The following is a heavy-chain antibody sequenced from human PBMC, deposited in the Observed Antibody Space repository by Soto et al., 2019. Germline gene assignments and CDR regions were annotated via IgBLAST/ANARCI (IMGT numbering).Heavy chain of an antibody. CDR1: GFPFSSCA. CDR2: ISYDGSNK. CDR3: ARDKRDLRFLEWSYYFDY. Sequence: GGSLRLCCAASGFPFSSCAMHWVRQAPGKGLEWVALISYDGSNKYYADSVKGRFTISRDNSKNTLYLQMNSLRAEDTAVYYCARDKRDLRFLEWSYYFDYWGQGT. J-gene: IGHJ4*02. V-gene: IGHV3-30-3*01. D-gene: IGHD3-3*01.